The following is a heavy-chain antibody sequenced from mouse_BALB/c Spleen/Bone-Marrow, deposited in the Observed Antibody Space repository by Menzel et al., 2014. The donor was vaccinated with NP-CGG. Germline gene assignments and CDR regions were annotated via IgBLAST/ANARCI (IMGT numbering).Heavy chain of an antibody. D-gene: IGHD2-4*01. CDR2: ISNGSSTI. J-gene: IGHJ4*01. CDR1: GFTFSSFG. V-gene: IGHV5-17*02. Sequence: EVMLVESGGGLVQPGGSRKLSCAASGFTFSSFGMHWVRQAPEKGLEWVAYISNGSSTIYYADTVKGRFTISRDNPKNTLFLQMTRLMSEVTAIYYCARKGAMITHYSAMDYWGQGTSVTVSS. CDR3: ARKGAMITHYSAMDY.